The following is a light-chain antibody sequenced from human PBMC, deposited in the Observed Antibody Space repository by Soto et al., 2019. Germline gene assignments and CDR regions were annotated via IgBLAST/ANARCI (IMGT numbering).Light chain of an antibody. V-gene: IGKV3-11*01. CDR3: QQRSNWPPAN. Sequence: EIVLTQSPATLSLSPGERATLSCRASQSVSSYLAWYQQKPGQAPRLLIYDASNRATGIPARFSGSGSGTDLTLTISSLEPEDFAVYYCQQRSNWPPANFGQGTRLEIK. CDR2: DAS. J-gene: IGKJ5*01. CDR1: QSVSSY.